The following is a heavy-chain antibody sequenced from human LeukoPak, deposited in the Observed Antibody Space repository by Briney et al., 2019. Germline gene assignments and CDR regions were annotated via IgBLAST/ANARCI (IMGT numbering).Heavy chain of an antibody. V-gene: IGHV3-48*01. CDR1: GFTFSSHS. J-gene: IGHJ3*01. D-gene: IGHD2-8*02. CDR3: ARDQRPFSGDACFCAVDV. CDR2: IGNSGSPT. Sequence: PGESLSLSCEASGFTFSSHSMIWVRQAPGKGLEWVSYIGNSGSPTHYAAFVKGRFTISRDNAKNSLYLLMNSLSADDTAVYYCARDQRPFSGDACFCAVDVWGQGTLGTVSS.